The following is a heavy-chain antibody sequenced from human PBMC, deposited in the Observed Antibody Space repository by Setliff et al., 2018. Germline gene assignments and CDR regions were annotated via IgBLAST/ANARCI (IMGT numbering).Heavy chain of an antibody. CDR1: GFTFSAYS. J-gene: IGHJ6*02. Sequence: ETLSLSCAASGFTFSAYSMNWVRQAPGKGLEWVSSSSSTGRYTFYSDSVQGRFTISRDNHKNTLHLQMNSLRAEDTAVYYCARDLGAIFRYGLDVWGQGTTVTVSS. CDR3: ARDLGAIFRYGLDV. D-gene: IGHD3-16*01. V-gene: IGHV3-21*01. CDR2: SSSTGRYT.